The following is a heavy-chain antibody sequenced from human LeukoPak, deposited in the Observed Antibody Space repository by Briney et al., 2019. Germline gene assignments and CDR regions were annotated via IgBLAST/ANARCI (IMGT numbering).Heavy chain of an antibody. CDR3: TRDQTPYY. CDR2: ISSEAYGGTP. V-gene: IGHV3-49*04. CDR1: GFTFGDYA. J-gene: IGHJ4*02. Sequence: PGGSLRLSCTASGFTFGDYAMTRVGQAPGKGLEWVGFISSEAYGGTPEYAASVKGRFTISRDDSKSIAYLQMNSLKTEDTAVYYCTRDQTPYYWGQGTLVTVSS.